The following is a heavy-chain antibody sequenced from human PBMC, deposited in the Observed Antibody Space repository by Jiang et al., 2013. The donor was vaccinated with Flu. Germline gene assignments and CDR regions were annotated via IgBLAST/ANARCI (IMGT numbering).Heavy chain of an antibody. V-gene: IGHV4-59*01. CDR2: YYSGST. Sequence: YYSGSTNYNPSLKSRVTISVDTSKNQFSLKLSSVTAADTAVYYCAREGKFGEGDYWGQGTLVTVSS. J-gene: IGHJ4*02. CDR3: AREGKFGEGDY. D-gene: IGHD3-10*01.